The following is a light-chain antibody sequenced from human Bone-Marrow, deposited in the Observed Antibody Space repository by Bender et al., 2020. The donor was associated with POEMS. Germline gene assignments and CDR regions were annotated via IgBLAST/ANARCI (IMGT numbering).Light chain of an antibody. CDR3: SSYTSGSTLVV. J-gene: IGLJ2*01. CDR2: GVT. CDR1: SNDIGVYDF. Sequence: SALTQPASVSRSPGQSITISCTGTSNDIGVYDFVSWYQQHPGKAPKLVLYGVTNRPSGVSNRFSGSKSGNTASLTISGLQAEDEADYYCSSYTSGSTLVVFGGGTRLTVL. V-gene: IGLV2-14*03.